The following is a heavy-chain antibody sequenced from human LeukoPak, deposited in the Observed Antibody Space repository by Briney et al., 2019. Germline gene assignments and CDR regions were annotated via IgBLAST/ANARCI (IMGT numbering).Heavy chain of an antibody. Sequence: GGSLRLSCAASGFTVSSNYMSWVRQAPGKGLEWVSVIYSGGSTYYADSVKGRFTISRDNSKNTLYLQMNSLRAEDTAVYYCAKGYYYDVSGYLNFDYWGQGTLVTVSS. CDR1: GFTVSSNY. J-gene: IGHJ4*02. D-gene: IGHD3-22*01. V-gene: IGHV3-53*01. CDR2: IYSGGST. CDR3: AKGYYYDVSGYLNFDY.